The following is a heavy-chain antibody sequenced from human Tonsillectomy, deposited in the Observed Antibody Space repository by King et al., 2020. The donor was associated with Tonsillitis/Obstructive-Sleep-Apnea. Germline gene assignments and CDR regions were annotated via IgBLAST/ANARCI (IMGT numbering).Heavy chain of an antibody. D-gene: IGHD3-22*01. CDR2: ISGSGGSI. CDR3: AKVAGSYYYDSSGYSTEGGFDY. Sequence: VQLVESGGGLVQPGGSLRLSCAASGFTFSSYAMTWVRQAPGKGLEWVSAISGSGGSIYYADSVKGRFTISRDNSKNTLYLQMNSLRPEDTAVYYCAKVAGSYYYDSSGYSTEGGFDYWGQGTLVTVSS. J-gene: IGHJ4*02. V-gene: IGHV3-23*04. CDR1: GFTFSSYA.